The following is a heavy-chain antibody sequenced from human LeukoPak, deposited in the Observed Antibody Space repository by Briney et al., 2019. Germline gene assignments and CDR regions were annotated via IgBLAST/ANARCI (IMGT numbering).Heavy chain of an antibody. CDR2: IIPIFGTA. V-gene: IGHV1-69*01. CDR1: GGTFSSYA. D-gene: IGHD1-26*01. CDR3: ARVRGSYYWIDAFDI. J-gene: IGHJ3*02. Sequence: GSSVKVSCKASGGTFSSYAISWVRQAPGQGLEWMGGIIPIFGTANYAQKFQGRVTITADESTSTAYMELSSLRSEDTAVYYCARVRGSYYWIDAFDIWGQGTMVTVSS.